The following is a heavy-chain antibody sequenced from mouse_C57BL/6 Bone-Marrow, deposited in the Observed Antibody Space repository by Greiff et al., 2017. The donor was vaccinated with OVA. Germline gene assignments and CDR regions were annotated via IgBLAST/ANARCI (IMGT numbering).Heavy chain of an antibody. V-gene: IGHV1-72*01. CDR1: GYTFTSYW. CDR3: ASERVLLRYVFDY. J-gene: IGHJ2*01. CDR2: IDPNSGGT. D-gene: IGHD1-1*01. Sequence: QVQLQQPGAELVKPGASVKLSCKASGYTFTSYWMHWVKQRPGRGLEWIGRIDPNSGGTKYNEKFKSKATLTVDKPSSTAYMQLSSRTSEDSAVYYCASERVLLRYVFDYWGQGTTLTVSS.